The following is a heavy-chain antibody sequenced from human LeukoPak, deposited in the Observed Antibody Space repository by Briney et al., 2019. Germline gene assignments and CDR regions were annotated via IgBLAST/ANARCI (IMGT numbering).Heavy chain of an antibody. D-gene: IGHD3-10*01. CDR2: IYTSGST. V-gene: IGHV4-61*02. CDR1: GGSISSGSYY. Sequence: SETLSLTCTVSGGSISSGSYYWSWIRQPAGKGLEWIGRIYTSGSTNYNPSLKSRVTISVDTSKNKFSLKLSSVTAADTAVYYCARGRNYYGSGSYYNRLDYWGQGTLVTVSS. CDR3: ARGRNYYGSGSYYNRLDY. J-gene: IGHJ4*02.